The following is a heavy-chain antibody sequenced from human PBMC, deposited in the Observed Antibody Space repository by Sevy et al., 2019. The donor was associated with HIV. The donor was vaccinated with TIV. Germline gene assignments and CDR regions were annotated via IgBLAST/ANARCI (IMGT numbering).Heavy chain of an antibody. CDR3: TRGLATADTPEYYFDY. CDR2: ITRNSYEAYGGAT. V-gene: IGHV3-49*03. Sequence: GGSLRLSCTTSGFTFDDYATSWFRQAPGKGLEWVAFITRNSYEAYGGATDYGASVKGRFIISRDDSNSIANLQMNSLKTEDTGVYYCTRGLATADTPEYYFDYWGQGTLVTVSS. J-gene: IGHJ4*02. D-gene: IGHD5-12*01. CDR1: GFTFDDYA.